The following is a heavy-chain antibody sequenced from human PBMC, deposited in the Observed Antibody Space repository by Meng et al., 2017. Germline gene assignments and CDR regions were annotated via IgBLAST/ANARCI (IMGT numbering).Heavy chain of an antibody. D-gene: IGHD3-3*01. Sequence: VRGVQSGAEGKKPGASVKVSCKASGYTFTSYGISWVRQAPGQGLEWMGWISAYNGNTNYAQKLQGRVTMTTDTSTSTAYMELRSLRSDDTAVYYCARSIPKYYDFWSGYSDYWGQGTLVTVSS. CDR1: GYTFTSYG. CDR3: ARSIPKYYDFWSGYSDY. V-gene: IGHV1-18*01. CDR2: ISAYNGNT. J-gene: IGHJ4*02.